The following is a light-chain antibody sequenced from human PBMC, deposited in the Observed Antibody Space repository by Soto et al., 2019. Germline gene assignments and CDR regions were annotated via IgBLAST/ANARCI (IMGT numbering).Light chain of an antibody. Sequence: QSALTQPASVSGSPGQSITISCTGTSSDVGSYNLVSWYQQHPGKAPKLMIYEGSKRPSGVSNRFSGSKSGNTASLTISGLQDEDEDDYYCCSYSGSSTFGVFGGGTKLTVL. CDR3: CSYSGSSTFGV. CDR2: EGS. CDR1: SSDVGSYNL. J-gene: IGLJ2*01. V-gene: IGLV2-23*03.